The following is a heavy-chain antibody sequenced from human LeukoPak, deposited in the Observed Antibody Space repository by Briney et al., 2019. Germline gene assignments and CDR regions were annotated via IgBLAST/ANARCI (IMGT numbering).Heavy chain of an antibody. D-gene: IGHD3-9*01. CDR3: ARLYYDILTPQGAFDI. CDR1: GGSISSYY. V-gene: IGHV4-59*08. Sequence: SETLSLTCTVSGGSISSYYWSWIRQPPGKGLEWIGYIYYSGSTNYNPSLKSRVTISVDTSKNQFSLKLSSVTAADTAVYYCARLYYDILTPQGAFDIWGQGTMVTVSS. CDR2: IYYSGST. J-gene: IGHJ3*02.